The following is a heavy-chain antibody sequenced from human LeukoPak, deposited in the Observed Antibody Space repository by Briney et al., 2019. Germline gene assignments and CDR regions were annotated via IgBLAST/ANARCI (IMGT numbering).Heavy chain of an antibody. Sequence: SETLSLTCAVYGGSFSGYYWSWIRQPPGKGLEWIGEINHSGSTNYNPSLKSRVTISVDTSKNQFSLKLNSVTAADTAVYYCARGIYCSGGSCCPGDAFDIWGQGTLVTVSS. CDR3: ARGIYCSGGSCCPGDAFDI. J-gene: IGHJ3*02. CDR2: INHSGST. CDR1: GGSFSGYY. D-gene: IGHD2-15*01. V-gene: IGHV4-34*01.